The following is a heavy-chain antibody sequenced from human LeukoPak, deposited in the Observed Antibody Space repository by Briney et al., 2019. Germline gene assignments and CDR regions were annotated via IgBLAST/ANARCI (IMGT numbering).Heavy chain of an antibody. CDR2: ISAYNGNT. Sequence: ASVKVSCKASGYTFTSYGISWVRQAPGQGLGWMGWISAYNGNTNYAQKFQGRVTMTRDTSTSTVYMELSSLRSEDTAVYYCAREQQLPSKAMDVWGQGTTVTVSS. V-gene: IGHV1-18*01. CDR1: GYTFTSYG. D-gene: IGHD6-13*01. J-gene: IGHJ6*02. CDR3: AREQQLPSKAMDV.